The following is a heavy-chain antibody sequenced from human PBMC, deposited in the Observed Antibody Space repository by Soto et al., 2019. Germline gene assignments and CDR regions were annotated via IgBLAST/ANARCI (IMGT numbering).Heavy chain of an antibody. Sequence: PGGSLRLSCAASGFTFRIYSMNWVRQAPGKGLEWISYMTSDTKTIKYADSVKGRFTITRDNDKNSVYLQMNSLRAEDTAVYFCAKTTDGWFSAFEIWGQGTVVTVSS. D-gene: IGHD6-19*01. CDR3: AKTTDGWFSAFEI. CDR1: GFTFRIYS. V-gene: IGHV3-48*01. J-gene: IGHJ3*02. CDR2: MTSDTKTI.